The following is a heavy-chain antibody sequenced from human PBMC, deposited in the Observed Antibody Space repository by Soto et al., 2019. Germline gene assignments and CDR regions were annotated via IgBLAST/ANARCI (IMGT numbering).Heavy chain of an antibody. J-gene: IGHJ5*02. V-gene: IGHV3-48*03. CDR2: ISISGSTI. CDR1: GFTFSGYE. Sequence: EVQLVESGGGLVQPGGSLRLSCAASGFTFSGYEMNWVRQAPGKGLEWVSYISISGSTIYYADSVKGRFTISRDNAKNSLYLQMNSLIVEDTAIYYCAREFRGGWFDPWGQGTLVTVSS. CDR3: AREFRGGWFDP.